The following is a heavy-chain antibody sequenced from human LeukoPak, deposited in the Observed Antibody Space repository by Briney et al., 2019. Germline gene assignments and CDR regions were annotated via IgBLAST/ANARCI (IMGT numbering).Heavy chain of an antibody. CDR3: AREATNYFDY. J-gene: IGHJ4*02. CDR1: GFTVSSNY. Sequence: GGSLRLTCAASGFTVSSNYMSWVRQAPGKGLEWVSVIYSGGSTYYADSVKGRFTISRDNSKNTLYLQMNSLRAEDTAVYYCAREATNYFDYWGQGTLVTVSS. D-gene: IGHD5-24*01. CDR2: IYSGGST. V-gene: IGHV3-53*01.